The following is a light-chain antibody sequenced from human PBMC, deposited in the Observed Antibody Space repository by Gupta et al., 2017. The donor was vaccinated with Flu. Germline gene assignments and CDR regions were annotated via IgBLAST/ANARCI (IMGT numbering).Light chain of an antibody. Sequence: DTVMTQSPDSLAVSLGERATINCKSSQSLLYSFNNKNYLAWYQQKPGQPPKLIIYWASTRECGDPDRFSGRGDGKDFTRTSIRRQDEDGAVYYAQQHLSTNIFGRGTKVEIK. J-gene: IGKJ4*01. CDR3: QQHLSTNI. CDR2: WAS. CDR1: QSLLYSFNNKNY. V-gene: IGKV4-1*01.